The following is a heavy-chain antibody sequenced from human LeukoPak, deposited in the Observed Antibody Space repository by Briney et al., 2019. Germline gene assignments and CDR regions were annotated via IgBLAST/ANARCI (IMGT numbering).Heavy chain of an antibody. V-gene: IGHV3-23*01. J-gene: IGHJ6*02. CDR2: ISGSGGST. D-gene: IGHD3-3*01. Sequence: GGSLRLSCAASGFTFSSYAMSWVRQAPGKGLEWVSAISGSGGSTYYADSVKGRFTISRDNSKNTLYLQMNSLRAEDTAVYYCAKVSAKVITIFFPLLYGMDVWGQGTTVTVSS. CDR3: AKVSAKVITIFFPLLYGMDV. CDR1: GFTFSSYA.